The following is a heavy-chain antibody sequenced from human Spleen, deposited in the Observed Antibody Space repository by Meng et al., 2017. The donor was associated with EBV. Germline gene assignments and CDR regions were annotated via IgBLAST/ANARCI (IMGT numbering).Heavy chain of an antibody. D-gene: IGHD2-15*01. Sequence: VQPVAEVKKPGASLKLSCKAFGYTFPTHYIHWVRQAPGQGLEWMGVINPSGGSTSYSQKFQGRIRMTEDTSTTTVSMELSSLGFEDTAFYYCARDMHLAVAGAVGYWGQGTLVTVSS. V-gene: IGHV1-46*01. J-gene: IGHJ4*02. CDR3: ARDMHLAVAGAVGY. CDR2: INPSGGST. CDR1: GYTFPTHY.